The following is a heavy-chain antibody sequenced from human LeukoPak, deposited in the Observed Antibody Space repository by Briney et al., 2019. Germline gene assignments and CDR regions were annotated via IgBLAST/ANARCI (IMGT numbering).Heavy chain of an antibody. CDR1: GYTFTSYY. V-gene: IGHV1-46*01. J-gene: IGHJ3*02. Sequence: ASVKVSCKASGYTFTSYYMHWVRQTPGQGLEWMGIINPSGGSTSYAQKFQGRVTMTRDTSTSTVYMELSSLRSEDTAVYYCARVVGAHDAFDIWGQGTMVTVSS. D-gene: IGHD1-26*01. CDR2: INPSGGST. CDR3: ARVVGAHDAFDI.